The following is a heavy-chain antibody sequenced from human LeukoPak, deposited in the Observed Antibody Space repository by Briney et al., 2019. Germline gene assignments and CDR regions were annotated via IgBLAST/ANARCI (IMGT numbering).Heavy chain of an antibody. CDR2: ISGSGVT. V-gene: IGHV3-23*01. CDR3: AKDFNWGGR. Sequence: GGSLRLSCAASGFTFSTSAMTWVRQAPGKGLEWVSGISGSGVTDYADSVKGRFTISRDNSKNTLYLQMNSLRAEDTAVYYCAKDFNWGGRWGQGTLVTVSS. J-gene: IGHJ4*02. D-gene: IGHD7-27*01. CDR1: GFTFSTSA.